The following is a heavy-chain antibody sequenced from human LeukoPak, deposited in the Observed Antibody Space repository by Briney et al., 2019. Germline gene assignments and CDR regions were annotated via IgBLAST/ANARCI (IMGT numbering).Heavy chain of an antibody. Sequence: SVKVSCMASGGTFISYAISWVRQAPGQGLEWMGGIIPIFGTANYAQKFQGRVTITTDESASTAYMELSSLRSEDTAMSYCASSIEMATITFDYWGQGTLVTVSS. CDR3: ASSIEMATITFDY. J-gene: IGHJ4*02. V-gene: IGHV1-69*05. CDR1: GGTFISYA. CDR2: IIPIFGTA. D-gene: IGHD5-24*01.